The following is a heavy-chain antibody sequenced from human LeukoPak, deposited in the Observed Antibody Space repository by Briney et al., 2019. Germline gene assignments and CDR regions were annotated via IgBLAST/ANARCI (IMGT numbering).Heavy chain of an antibody. CDR3: AREPEAAYDNWFDP. V-gene: IGHV4-4*07. CDR1: GGSISSYY. CDR2: IYTSGST. D-gene: IGHD3-16*01. J-gene: IGHJ5*02. Sequence: SETLSLTCTVSGGSISSYYWSWIRQPAAKGLEWIGRIYTSGSTNYNPSLKSRVTMSVDTSKNQFSLKLSSVTAADTAVYYCAREPEAAYDNWFDPWGQGTLVTVSS.